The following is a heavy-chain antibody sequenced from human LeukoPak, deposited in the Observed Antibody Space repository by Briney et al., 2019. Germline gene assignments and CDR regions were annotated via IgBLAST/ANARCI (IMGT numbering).Heavy chain of an antibody. Sequence: GGSLRLSCAASGFTFSSFWMIWVRQAPGKGLEGVANIKQDGSEKYYVDSVKGRFTISRDNAKNSLYLQMNSLRAEDTAVYYCARAWEQWDYFDYWGQGTLVTVSS. J-gene: IGHJ4*02. CDR3: ARAWEQWDYFDY. CDR2: IKQDGSEK. CDR1: GFTFSSFW. V-gene: IGHV3-7*01. D-gene: IGHD1-26*01.